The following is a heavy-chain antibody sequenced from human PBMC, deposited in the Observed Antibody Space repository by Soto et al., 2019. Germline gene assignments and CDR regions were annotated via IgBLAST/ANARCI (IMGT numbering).Heavy chain of an antibody. CDR1: GGTFSSYA. CDR3: ARSQGSSTSLEIYYYYYYGMDV. D-gene: IGHD2-2*01. CDR2: IIPISGTA. Sequence: QVQLVQSGAEVKKPGSSVKVSCKASGGTFSSYAISWVRQSPGQGLEWMGGIIPISGTANYAKKFQGRVTITADESTSTVYMGLSSLRSEDPAVYFCARSQGSSTSLEIYYYYYYGMDVWGQGTTVTVSS. V-gene: IGHV1-69*01. J-gene: IGHJ6*02.